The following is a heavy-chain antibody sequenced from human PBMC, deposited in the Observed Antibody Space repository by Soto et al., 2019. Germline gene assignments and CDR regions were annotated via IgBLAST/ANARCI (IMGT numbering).Heavy chain of an antibody. Sequence: EVQLVESGGGLVKPGGSLRLSCAASGFTFSSYIMNWVRQAPGKGLEWVSSISSSSSYIYYADSVKGRFTISRDNAKNSLYLQMNSLRAEDTAVYYCARDKRATYYDILTGLDWFDPWGQGTLVTVSS. D-gene: IGHD3-9*01. CDR3: ARDKRATYYDILTGLDWFDP. J-gene: IGHJ5*02. CDR1: GFTFSSYI. CDR2: ISSSSSYI. V-gene: IGHV3-21*01.